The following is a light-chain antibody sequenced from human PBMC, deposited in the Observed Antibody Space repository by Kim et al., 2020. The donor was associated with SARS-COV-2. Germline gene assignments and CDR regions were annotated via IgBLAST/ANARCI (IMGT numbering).Light chain of an antibody. CDR1: SSDVGSYNL. CDR3: CSYVV. V-gene: IGLV2-23*02. CDR2: EVS. J-gene: IGLJ2*01. Sequence: VSGSLGQSITISCTGTSSDVGSYNLVSWYQQHPGKAPKLMIYEVSKRPSGVSNRFSGSKSGNTASLTISGLQAEDEADYYCCSYVVFGGGTQLTVL.